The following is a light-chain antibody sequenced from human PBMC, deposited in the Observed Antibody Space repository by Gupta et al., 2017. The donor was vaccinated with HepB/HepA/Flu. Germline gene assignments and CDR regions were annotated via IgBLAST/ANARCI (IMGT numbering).Light chain of an antibody. Sequence: SFVIPQPPSSSAAPGKTASITCGGNNIGTKSVRWYQQQKPGQAPVMVVYDDNNRPSGIPERFSGSTSGNTATLSISRVEAGDEADYYCQVWESNSDRRVVFGGGTKLAVL. J-gene: IGLJ2*01. CDR1: NIGTKS. CDR3: QVWESNSDRRVV. V-gene: IGLV3-21*03. CDR2: DDN.